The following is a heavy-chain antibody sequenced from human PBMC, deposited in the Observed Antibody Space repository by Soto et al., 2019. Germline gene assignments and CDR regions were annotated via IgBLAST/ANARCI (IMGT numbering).Heavy chain of an antibody. V-gene: IGHV1-18*01. CDR3: AIDALFQYSSGWYFYYGMDV. CDR2: ISAYNGNT. Sequence: QVQLVQSGAEVKKPGASVKVSCKASGYTFTSYGISWVRQAPGQGLEWMGWISAYNGNTNYAQKLQGRVTMTTDTSTSTAYMELRSLRSDDTAVYYWAIDALFQYSSGWYFYYGMDVWDQGTTVTVSS. D-gene: IGHD6-19*01. CDR1: GYTFTSYG. J-gene: IGHJ6*02.